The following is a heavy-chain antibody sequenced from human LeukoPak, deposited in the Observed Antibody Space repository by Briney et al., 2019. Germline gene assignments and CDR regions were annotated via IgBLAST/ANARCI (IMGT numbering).Heavy chain of an antibody. D-gene: IGHD5-18*01. V-gene: IGHV3-9*03. J-gene: IGHJ3*02. Sequence: GGSLRLSCAASGFNFDDYAMHWVRQAQGKGLEWFSGISWHSGSIVYAVSVKGRFTISRDNAKNSLYLQMNSLRADDMALDYCAKGPVDTAMVDGFDIWGQGTMVTVSS. CDR3: AKGPVDTAMVDGFDI. CDR1: GFNFDDYA. CDR2: ISWHSGSI.